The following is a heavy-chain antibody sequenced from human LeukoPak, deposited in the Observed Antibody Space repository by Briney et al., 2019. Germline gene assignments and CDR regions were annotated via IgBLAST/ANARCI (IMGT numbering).Heavy chain of an antibody. CDR3: ARYYDFWSGYPPPHDYYYYMDV. Sequence: PGGSLRLSCAASGFTFSSYSMNWVRQAPGKGLGWVSYISSSSSTIYYADSVKGRFTIPRDNAKNSLYLQMNSLRAEDTAVYYCARYYDFWSGYPPPHDYYYYMDVWGKGTTVTVSS. V-gene: IGHV3-48*04. D-gene: IGHD3-3*01. CDR2: ISSSSSTI. CDR1: GFTFSSYS. J-gene: IGHJ6*03.